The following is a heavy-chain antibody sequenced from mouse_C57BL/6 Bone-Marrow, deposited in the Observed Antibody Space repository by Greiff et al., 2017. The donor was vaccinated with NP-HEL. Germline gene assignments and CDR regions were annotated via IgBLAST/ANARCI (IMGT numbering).Heavy chain of an antibody. CDR3: AREGDGYYPYYFDY. CDR1: GFSLTSYA. D-gene: IGHD2-3*01. CDR2: IWTGGGT. Sequence: VMLVESGPGLVAPSQSLSITCTVSGFSLTSYAISWVRQPPGKGLEWLGVIWTGGGTNYNSALKSRLSISKDNSKSQVFLKMNSLQTDDTARYYCAREGDGYYPYYFDYWGQGATLTVSS. J-gene: IGHJ2*01. V-gene: IGHV2-9-1*01.